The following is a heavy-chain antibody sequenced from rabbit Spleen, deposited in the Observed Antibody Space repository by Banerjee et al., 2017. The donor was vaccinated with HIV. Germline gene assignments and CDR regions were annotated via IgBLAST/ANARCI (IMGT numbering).Heavy chain of an antibody. CDR1: GFSFSSSYY. CDR2: IYGDRGGNT. Sequence: QSLEESGGDLVKPEGSLTLTCTASGFSFSSSYYMCWVRQAPGKGLECIACIYGDRGGNTYYANWAKGRFTISRTSSTTVTLQMTSLTAADTATYFCARDLVAVIGWNFNLWGQGTLVTVS. CDR3: ARDLVAVIGWNFNL. D-gene: IGHD1-1*01. V-gene: IGHV1S40*01. J-gene: IGHJ4*01.